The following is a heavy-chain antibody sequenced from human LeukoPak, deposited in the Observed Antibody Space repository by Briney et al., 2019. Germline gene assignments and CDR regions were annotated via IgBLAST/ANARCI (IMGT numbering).Heavy chain of an antibody. CDR3: ARVRHRGVVTSYYYYYYYMDV. V-gene: IGHV4-61*02. Sequence: SETLSLTCTVSGGSISSGSYYWSWIRQPAGKGLEWIGRIYTSGSTNYNPSLKSRVTISVDTSKNQFSLKLSPVAAADTAVYYCARVRHRGVVTSYYYYYYYMDVWGKGTTVTVSS. D-gene: IGHD3-22*01. CDR1: GGSISSGSYY. J-gene: IGHJ6*03. CDR2: IYTSGST.